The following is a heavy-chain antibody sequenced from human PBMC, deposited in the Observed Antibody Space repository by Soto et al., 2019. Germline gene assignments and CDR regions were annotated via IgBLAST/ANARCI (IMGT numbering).Heavy chain of an antibody. CDR2: ISWNSGSI. J-gene: IGHJ6*02. CDR3: AKGRHGDV. V-gene: IGHV3-9*01. CDR1: GFTFDDYA. Sequence: EVQLVESGGGLVQPGRSLRLSCAASGFTFDDYAMHWVRQAPGKGLEWVSGISWNSGSIGYADSVKGRFTISRDNAKNSLYLQMNSLRAEDTALYYCAKGRHGDVCGQGTTVTVSS.